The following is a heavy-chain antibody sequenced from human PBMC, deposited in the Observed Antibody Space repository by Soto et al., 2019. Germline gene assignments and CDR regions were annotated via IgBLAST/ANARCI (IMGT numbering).Heavy chain of an antibody. J-gene: IGHJ4*02. CDR2: INAGNGNT. CDR1: GYTFTSYA. Sequence: QVQLVQSGAEVKKPGASVKVSCKASGYTFTSYAMHWVRQAPGQRLEWMGWINAGNGNTKYSQKFQGRVTITKDTSASTDYMELSSLRSEDTAVYYCARGPNPYYFDYWGQGTLVTVSS. CDR3: ARGPNPYYFDY. V-gene: IGHV1-3*01.